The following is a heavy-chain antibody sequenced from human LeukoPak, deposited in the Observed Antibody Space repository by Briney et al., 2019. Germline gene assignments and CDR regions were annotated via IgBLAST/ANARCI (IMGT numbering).Heavy chain of an antibody. CDR3: ARDVVYCSGGSCYSVGFDY. CDR2: IYYSGNT. CDR1: GVSISSSNSY. Sequence: SETLSLTCTVSGVSISSSNSYWGWIRQPPGKGLEWIGSIYYSGNTYYNPSLKSRVTISVDTSKNQFSLKLSSVTAADTAVYYCARDVVYCSGGSCYSVGFDYWGQGTLVTVSS. V-gene: IGHV4-39*07. J-gene: IGHJ4*02. D-gene: IGHD2-15*01.